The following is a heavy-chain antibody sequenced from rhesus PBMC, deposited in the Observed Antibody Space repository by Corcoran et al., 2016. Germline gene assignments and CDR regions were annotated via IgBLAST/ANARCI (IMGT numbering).Heavy chain of an antibody. CDR3: ARIMFYSGYYFDF. J-gene: IGHJ4*01. D-gene: IGHD6-25*01. V-gene: IGHV2-95*01. Sequence: QVTLPQSGPALVTPTHPLPLPCPFSGFSLSTSGPVLGWIRPPTGQGLELLTSMYRNDSKYYSTSLKTRLTISKDTAKNQVVLTMPNRDPVDTATYYWARIMFYSGYYFDFWGQGVLGPVSS. CDR2: MYRNDSK. CDR1: GFSLSTSGPV.